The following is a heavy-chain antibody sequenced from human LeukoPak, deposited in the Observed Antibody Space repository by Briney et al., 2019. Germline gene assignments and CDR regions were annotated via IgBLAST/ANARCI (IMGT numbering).Heavy chain of an antibody. D-gene: IGHD4-17*01. CDR1: GFTFSSYA. CDR3: AKGAVVTTYYFDY. Sequence: GGFLRLSCAASGFTFSSYAMSWVRQAPGKGLEWVSAISASGGTTYYADSVKGRFTISRDNSRNTLYLQMNSLRAEDTAVYYCAKGAVVTTYYFDYWGQGTLVTVSS. V-gene: IGHV3-23*01. CDR2: ISASGGTT. J-gene: IGHJ4*02.